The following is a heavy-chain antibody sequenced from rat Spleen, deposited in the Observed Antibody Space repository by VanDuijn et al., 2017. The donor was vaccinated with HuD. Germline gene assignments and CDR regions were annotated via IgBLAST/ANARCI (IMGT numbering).Heavy chain of an antibody. J-gene: IGHJ2*01. CDR2: IWGNGNT. CDR3: ARHGYNSYFDY. D-gene: IGHD1-9*01. Sequence: QVQLMESGPGLVQPSETLSLTCTVSGFSLTRYNVHWVRQPPGKGLEWMGVIWGNGNTNYNSALKSRLSISRDTSKSQVYLKMNSLQTEDTATYYCARHGYNSYFDYWGQGVMVTVSS. V-gene: IGHV2-45*01. CDR1: GFSLTRYN.